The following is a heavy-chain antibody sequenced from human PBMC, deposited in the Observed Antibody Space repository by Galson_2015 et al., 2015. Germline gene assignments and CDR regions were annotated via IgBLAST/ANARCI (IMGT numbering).Heavy chain of an antibody. Sequence: SVKVSCKVSGYTLTKSSMHWVRQAPGKGLEWMGGFDPENGETIVAQKFQGRITLTEDTSTDTAYMQLSSLRSDGAAIYFCVRGVEVTLPHGGQGSLVTVSS. D-gene: IGHD2-15*01. CDR3: VRGVEVTLPH. CDR1: GYTLTKSS. CDR2: FDPENGET. V-gene: IGHV1-24*01. J-gene: IGHJ4*02.